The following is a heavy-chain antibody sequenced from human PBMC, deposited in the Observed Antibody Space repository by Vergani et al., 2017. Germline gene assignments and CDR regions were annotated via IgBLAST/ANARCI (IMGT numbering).Heavy chain of an antibody. V-gene: IGHV3-48*03. CDR2: ISSSGSTI. D-gene: IGHD5-12*01. Sequence: EVQLVESGGGLVQPGGSLRLSCAASGFTFSSYEMNWVRQAPGKGLEWVSYISSSGSTIYYADSVKGRFTISRDNAKNSLYRQMNSLRAEDTAVYYCARIEWDPGAFDYWGQGTLVTVSS. J-gene: IGHJ4*02. CDR1: GFTFSSYE. CDR3: ARIEWDPGAFDY.